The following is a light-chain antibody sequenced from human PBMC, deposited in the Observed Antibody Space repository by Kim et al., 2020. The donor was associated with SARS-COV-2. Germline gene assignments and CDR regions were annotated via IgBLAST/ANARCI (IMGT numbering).Light chain of an antibody. CDR1: QDISTS. CDR2: DAS. CDR3: QHYHKLPPT. V-gene: IGKV1-33*01. J-gene: IGKJ5*01. Sequence: DIQMTQSPSSLSVSVGDRVTITCQASQDISTSLNWYQHKPGKAPKVLISDASNLERGVPSRFSGGGSGTDFTFTISSLQPEDIATYYCQHYHKLPPTFGQGTRLEIK.